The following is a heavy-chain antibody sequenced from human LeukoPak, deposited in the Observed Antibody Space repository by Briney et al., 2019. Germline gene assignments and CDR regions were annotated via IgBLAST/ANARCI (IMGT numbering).Heavy chain of an antibody. J-gene: IGHJ6*02. CDR3: ARDIVATTGNSYYYYGMDG. CDR1: GYSFTSYG. V-gene: IGHV1-18*01. D-gene: IGHD5-12*01. CDR2: ISAYNGHT. Sequence: GASVKVSCKASGYSFTSYGISWVRQAPGQGLEWMGWISAYNGHTIYAQKSQGRVTMNTDTSTSTAYMELRSLRSDDTAVFYCARDIVATTGNSYYYYGMDGWGQGTTVIVSS.